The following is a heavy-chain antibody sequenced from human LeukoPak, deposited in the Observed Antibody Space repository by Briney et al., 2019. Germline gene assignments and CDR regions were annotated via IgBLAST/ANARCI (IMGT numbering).Heavy chain of an antibody. CDR3: ARYCTSTTCILRGFDY. Sequence: SETLSLTCSVSGYSFTSGHYWGWIRQPPGKGLEWIANIYHAGSAHYNPSLKSRVTISVDTSKNQFSLKLSSVAAADTAVYYCARYCTSTTCILRGFDYWGQGTLVTVSS. CDR2: IYHAGSA. D-gene: IGHD2-2*01. CDR1: GYSFTSGHY. J-gene: IGHJ4*02. V-gene: IGHV4-38-2*01.